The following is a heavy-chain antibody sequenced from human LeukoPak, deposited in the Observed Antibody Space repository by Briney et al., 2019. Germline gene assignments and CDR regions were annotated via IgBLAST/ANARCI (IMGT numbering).Heavy chain of an antibody. CDR1: GFTFSDYY. J-gene: IGHJ4*02. CDR3: AKECDDSSGYYLDY. Sequence: GGSLRLSCAASGFTFSDYYMSWIRLAPGKGLEWDSYVSSSGSTINYADSVKGRFTISRDNAKKSLYLQMNSLRAEDTAVYYCAKECDDSSGYYLDYWGQGTLVTVSS. CDR2: VSSSGSTI. V-gene: IGHV3-11*04. D-gene: IGHD3-22*01.